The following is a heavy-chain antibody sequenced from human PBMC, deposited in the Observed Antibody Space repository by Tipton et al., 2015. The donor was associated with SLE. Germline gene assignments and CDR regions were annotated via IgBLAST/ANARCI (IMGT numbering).Heavy chain of an antibody. Sequence: TLSLTCTVSGGSITNDNHYWSWIRQPAGRGLEWIGYVFYSGRTYYNPSLKSRVTISVDTSKTQFSLRLSSVTAADTAVYYWAGWTTVVRDAYWGQGTLVTVSS. CDR1: GGSITNDNHY. V-gene: IGHV4-30-4*08. J-gene: IGHJ4*02. D-gene: IGHD4-23*01. CDR3: AGWTTVVRDAY. CDR2: VFYSGRT.